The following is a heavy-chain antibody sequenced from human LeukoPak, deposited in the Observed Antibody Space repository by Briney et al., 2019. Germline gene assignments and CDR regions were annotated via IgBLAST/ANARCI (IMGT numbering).Heavy chain of an antibody. D-gene: IGHD5-12*01. CDR3: ARDALVATAYYYYYYMDV. V-gene: IGHV3-64*01. CDR1: GFTFSSYA. CDR2: ISSNGGST. Sequence: GGSLRLSCAASGFTFSSYAMHWVRQAPGKGLEYVSAISSNGGSTYYANSVKGRFTISRDNSENTLYLQMGSLRAEDMAVYYCARDALVATAYYYYYYMDVWGKGTTVTVSS. J-gene: IGHJ6*03.